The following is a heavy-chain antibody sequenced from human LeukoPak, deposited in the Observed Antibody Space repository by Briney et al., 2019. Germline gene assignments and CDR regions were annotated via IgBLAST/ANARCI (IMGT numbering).Heavy chain of an antibody. Sequence: PLASVKVSCKASGYTFTSYGISWVRQAPGQGLEWMGWISAYNGNTNYAQKFQGRVTMTRDTSTSTVYMELSSLRSEDTAVYYCARDPPLTTPRYCSGGSCSEYFQHWGQGTLVTVSS. V-gene: IGHV1-18*01. D-gene: IGHD2-15*01. J-gene: IGHJ1*01. CDR1: GYTFTSYG. CDR2: ISAYNGNT. CDR3: ARDPPLTTPRYCSGGSCSEYFQH.